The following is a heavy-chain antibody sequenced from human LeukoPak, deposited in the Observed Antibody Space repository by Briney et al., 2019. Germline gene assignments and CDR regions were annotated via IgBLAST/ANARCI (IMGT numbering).Heavy chain of an antibody. V-gene: IGHV1-18*01. CDR2: ISAYNGNT. CDR3: ARMGVGRGFIYCSSWSPSRWLVLFDY. Sequence: ASVKVSCNASGYTFTSYGISWVRQAPGQGLEWMGWISAYNGNTNYAQKLQGRVTMTTDTSTSTAYMGLRSLRSDDTAVYYCARMGVGRGFIYCSSWSPSRWLVLFDYWGQGTLVTVSS. J-gene: IGHJ4*02. CDR1: GYTFTSYG. D-gene: IGHD6-13*01.